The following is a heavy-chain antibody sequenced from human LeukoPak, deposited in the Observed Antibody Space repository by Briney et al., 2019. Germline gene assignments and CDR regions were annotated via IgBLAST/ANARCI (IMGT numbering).Heavy chain of an antibody. D-gene: IGHD3-10*01. CDR3: ARGGLWFGHNWFDP. CDR2: IYYSGST. Sequence: ASETLSLTCTVSGGSISSSYYYWGWIRQPPGKGLEWIGGIYYSGSTNYNPSLKSRVTISVDTSKNQFSLKLSSVTAADTAVYYCARGGLWFGHNWFDPWGQGTLVTVSS. J-gene: IGHJ5*02. CDR1: GGSISSSYYY. V-gene: IGHV4-39*07.